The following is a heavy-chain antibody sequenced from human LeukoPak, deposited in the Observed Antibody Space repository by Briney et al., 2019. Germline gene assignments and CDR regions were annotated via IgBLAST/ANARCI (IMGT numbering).Heavy chain of an antibody. D-gene: IGHD3/OR15-3a*01. CDR3: AGDRTGYYMGGMDV. Sequence: SDTLSLTCTVSGGSVSSGSYYWSWIRQSPGKELEWIGLIDYSGSTTYNPSLESRLTMSLDTSKNQFSLKLSSVTAADTAFYYCAGDRTGYYMGGMDVWGQGTTVTVSS. CDR1: GGSVSSGSYY. CDR2: IDYSGST. J-gene: IGHJ6*02. V-gene: IGHV4-61*01.